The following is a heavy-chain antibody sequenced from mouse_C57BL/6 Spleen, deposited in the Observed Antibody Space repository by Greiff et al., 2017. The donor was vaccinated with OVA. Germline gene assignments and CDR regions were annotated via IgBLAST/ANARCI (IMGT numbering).Heavy chain of an antibody. Sequence: QVHVKQPGAELVKPGASVKLSCKASGYTFTSYWMHWVKQRPGQGLEWIGMIHPNSGSTNYNEKFKSKATLTVDKSSSTAYMQLSSLTSEDSAVYYCARSPTLYYSAMDDWGQGTSVTVSS. J-gene: IGHJ4*01. CDR2: IHPNSGST. CDR1: GYTFTSYW. CDR3: ARSPTLYYSAMDD. V-gene: IGHV1-64*01.